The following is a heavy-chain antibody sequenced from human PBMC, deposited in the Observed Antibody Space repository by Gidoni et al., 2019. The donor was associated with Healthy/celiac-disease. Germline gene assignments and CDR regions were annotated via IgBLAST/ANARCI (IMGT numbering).Heavy chain of an antibody. J-gene: IGHJ6*02. CDR3: TTPIVVPAAIRSSYYYGMDV. Sequence: EVQLVESGGGLVKPGGSLRLSCAASGFTVSNAWMSWVRQAPGKGLEWVSRIKSKTDGGTTDYAAPVKGRFTISRDDSKNTLYLQMNSLKTEDTAVYYCTTPIVVPAAIRSSYYYGMDVWGQGTTVTVSS. V-gene: IGHV3-15*01. D-gene: IGHD2-2*02. CDR1: GFTVSNAW. CDR2: IKSKTDGGTT.